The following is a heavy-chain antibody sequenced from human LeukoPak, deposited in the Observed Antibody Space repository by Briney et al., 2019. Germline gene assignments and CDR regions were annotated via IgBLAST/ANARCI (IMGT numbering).Heavy chain of an antibody. CDR3: ARDRVYGSSGSYDAFDI. V-gene: IGHV3-33*01. CDR1: GFTFSSYG. CDR2: IWYDGSNK. D-gene: IGHD3-22*01. J-gene: IGHJ3*02. Sequence: GGSLRPSCAASGFTFSSYGMHWVRQAPGKGLEWVAVIWYDGSNKYYADSVKGRFTISRDNSKNTLYLQMNSLRAEDTAVYYCARDRVYGSSGSYDAFDIWGQGTMVTVSS.